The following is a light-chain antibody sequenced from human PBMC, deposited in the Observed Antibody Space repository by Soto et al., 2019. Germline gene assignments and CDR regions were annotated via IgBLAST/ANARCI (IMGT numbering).Light chain of an antibody. CDR2: RNN. Sequence: QSVLTQPPSASGTPGQRVTISCSGSSSNIGSNYVYWYQQLPGTAPKLLIYRNNQRPSGVPDRFSGSKSGTSASLAISGLRSEDEADYYCAAWDDSLSGYVFGTATKV. CDR3: AAWDDSLSGYV. J-gene: IGLJ1*01. CDR1: SSNIGSNY. V-gene: IGLV1-47*01.